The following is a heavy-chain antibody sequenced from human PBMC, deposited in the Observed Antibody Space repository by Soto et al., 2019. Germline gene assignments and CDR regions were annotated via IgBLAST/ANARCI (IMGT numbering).Heavy chain of an antibody. CDR1: GGSISLERFY. J-gene: IGHJ4*02. Sequence: QLQLQESGPGLVKPSETLSLTCTVSGGSISLERFYWTWIRQPPGKGLEWIGYVSHTGATNYNPPLQSRVDTADATTNHHSFRKLTSLTAADTAVYFCAREFSSANINFYDSWGQGTLVSVSA. CDR3: AREFSSANINFYDS. CDR2: VSHTGAT. V-gene: IGHV4-61*03.